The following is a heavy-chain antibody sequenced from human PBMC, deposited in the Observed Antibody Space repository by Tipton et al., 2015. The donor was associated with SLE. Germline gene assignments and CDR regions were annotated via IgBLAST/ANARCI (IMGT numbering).Heavy chain of an antibody. CDR1: GDSVSSNSAA. CDR3: ARDIVVVTAPPCDAFDI. V-gene: IGHV6-1*01. D-gene: IGHD2-21*02. Sequence: QLVQSGPEVKPSQTLSLTCAISGDSVSSNSAAWNWIRQSPSRGLEWLGRTYYRSKWYNDYAVSVKSRITINPDTSKNQFSLQLNSVTPEDTAVYYCARDIVVVTAPPCDAFDIWGQGTMVTVSS. J-gene: IGHJ3*02. CDR2: TYYRSKWYN.